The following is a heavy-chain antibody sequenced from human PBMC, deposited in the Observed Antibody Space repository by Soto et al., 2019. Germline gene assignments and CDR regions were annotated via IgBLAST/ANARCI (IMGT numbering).Heavy chain of an antibody. V-gene: IGHV4-34*01. CDR2: INHSGST. CDR1: GGSFSGYY. D-gene: IGHD6-13*01. J-gene: IGHJ6*03. Sequence: SETLSLTCAVYGGSFSGYYWSWIRQPPGKGLEWIGEINHSGSTNYNPSLKSRVTISVDTSKNQFSLKLSSVTAADTAVYYCARGVLAAAGGEVSYYYMDVWGKGTTVTVSS. CDR3: ARGVLAAAGGEVSYYYMDV.